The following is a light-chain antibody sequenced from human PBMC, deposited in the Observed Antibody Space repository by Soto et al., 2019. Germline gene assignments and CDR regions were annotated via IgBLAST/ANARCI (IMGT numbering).Light chain of an antibody. J-gene: IGLJ3*02. Sequence: QSALTQPPSASGSPGQSVTISCTGTSSDVGGYNYVSWYQQHPGKAPKLMIYEVTKRRSGVPDRFSGSKSGNTASLTVSGLQAEDEADYYCSSYAGGNNLVFGGGTKLTVL. CDR1: SSDVGGYNY. CDR2: EVT. CDR3: SSYAGGNNLV. V-gene: IGLV2-8*01.